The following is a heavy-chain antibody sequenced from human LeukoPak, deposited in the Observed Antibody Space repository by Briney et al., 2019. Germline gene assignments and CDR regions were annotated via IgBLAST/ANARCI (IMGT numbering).Heavy chain of an antibody. CDR2: IIPIFGTA. Sequence: GASVKVSCKASGGTFSSYAISWVRQAPGQGLEWMGGIIPIFGTANYAQKFQGRVTITADESTSTAYMELSRLTSDDTAVYYCATNTVTLLDYWGQGTLVTVSS. J-gene: IGHJ4*02. CDR3: ATNTVTLLDY. CDR1: GGTFSSYA. D-gene: IGHD4-17*01. V-gene: IGHV1-69*13.